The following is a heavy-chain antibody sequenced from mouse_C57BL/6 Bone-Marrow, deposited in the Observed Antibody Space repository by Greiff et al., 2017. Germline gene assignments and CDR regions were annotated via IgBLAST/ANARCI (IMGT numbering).Heavy chain of an antibody. V-gene: IGHV10-1*01. CDR2: IRSKSNNYAT. J-gene: IGHJ3*01. CDR1: GFSFNTYA. Sequence: ECGGGLVQPKGSLKLSCAASGFSFNTYAMNWVRQAPGKGLEWVARIRSKSNNYATYYADSVKDRFTISRDDSESMLYLQMNNLKTEDTAMYYCVRHNYGSSWFAYWGQGTLVTVSA. CDR3: VRHNYGSSWFAY. D-gene: IGHD1-1*01.